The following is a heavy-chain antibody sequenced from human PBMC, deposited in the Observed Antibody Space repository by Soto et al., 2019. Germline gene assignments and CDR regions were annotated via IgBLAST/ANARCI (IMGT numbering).Heavy chain of an antibody. CDR2: SRNKVNSYST. Sequence: EVQLVESGGGLVQPGGSLRLSYAVSGFTFSDHYMDWVRQTPEKGLEWVGRSRNKVNSYSTEYAASVKGRFTISRDDSKNSLYLQMNSLKTEDTAVYYCSRSGSYLTTESWGQGTLVTVSS. D-gene: IGHD1-26*01. J-gene: IGHJ4*02. CDR3: SRSGSYLTTES. CDR1: GFTFSDHY. V-gene: IGHV3-72*01.